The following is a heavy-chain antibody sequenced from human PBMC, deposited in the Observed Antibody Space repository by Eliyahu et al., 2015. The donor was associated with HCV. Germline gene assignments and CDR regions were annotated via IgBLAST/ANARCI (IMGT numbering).Heavy chain of an antibody. CDR2: LRXDGSNR. Sequence: QVQLVESGGGVVQPGGSLRLSCAAXGFTXSSFGMHWVRQAPGKGLEWVAFLRXDGSNRYYADTVKGRFTISRDNSKNTLYLQMNSLRPEDTAVYYCAKVLGYDSRSLDYWGQGTLVTVSS. V-gene: IGHV3-30*02. J-gene: IGHJ4*02. CDR3: AKVLGYDSRSLDY. D-gene: IGHD3-22*01. CDR1: GFTXSSFG.